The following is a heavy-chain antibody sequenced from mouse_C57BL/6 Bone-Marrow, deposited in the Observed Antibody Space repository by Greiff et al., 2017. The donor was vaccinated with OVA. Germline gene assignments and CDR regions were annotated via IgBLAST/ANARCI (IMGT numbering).Heavy chain of an antibody. CDR1: GFKIKDDY. Sequence: EVKLVESGAELVRPGASVKLSCTASGFKIKDDYMHWVKQRPEQGLEWIGWIDPENGDTEYASKFQGKATITADTSSNTAYLQLSSLTSEDTAVYYCTTAISDYWGQGTTLTVSS. J-gene: IGHJ2*01. CDR2: IDPENGDT. CDR3: TTAISDY. V-gene: IGHV14-4*01. D-gene: IGHD1-2*01.